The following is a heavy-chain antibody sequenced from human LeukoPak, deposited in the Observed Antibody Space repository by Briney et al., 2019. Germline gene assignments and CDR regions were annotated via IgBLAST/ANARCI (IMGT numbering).Heavy chain of an antibody. CDR1: GFTFSSYA. CDR2: ISYDGSNK. CDR3: ARDRDIGSSWSNFDY. Sequence: GGSLRLSCAASGFTFSSYAMHWVRQAPGKGLEWVAVISYDGSNKYYADSVKGRFTISRDNSKNTLYLQMNSLRAEDTAVYYCARDRDIGSSWSNFDYWGQGTLVTVSS. D-gene: IGHD6-13*01. J-gene: IGHJ4*02. V-gene: IGHV3-30-3*01.